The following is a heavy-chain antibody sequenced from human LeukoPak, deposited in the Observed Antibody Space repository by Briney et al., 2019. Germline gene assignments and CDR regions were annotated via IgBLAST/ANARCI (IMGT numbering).Heavy chain of an antibody. CDR1: GFTFSSYS. D-gene: IGHD4-17*01. CDR2: ISSSSSYI. J-gene: IGHJ5*02. V-gene: IGHV3-21*04. Sequence: GGSLRLSCAASGFTFSSYSMNWVRQAPGKGLEWVSSISSSSSYIYYADSVKGRFTISRDNAKNSLYLQMNSLKASDTAMYYCARRGGVYGDYVSNWFDPWGQGTLVTVSS. CDR3: ARRGGVYGDYVSNWFDP.